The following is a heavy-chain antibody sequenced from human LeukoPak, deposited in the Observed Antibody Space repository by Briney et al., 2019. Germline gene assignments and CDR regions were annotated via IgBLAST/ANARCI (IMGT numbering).Heavy chain of an antibody. V-gene: IGHV3-21*01. CDR1: GFTFSSYS. CDR3: ARGLRGVIMLYYFDY. D-gene: IGHD3-10*01. J-gene: IGHJ4*02. CDR2: ISTSSSYI. Sequence: GGSLRLSCAASGFTFSSYSMNWVRRAPGKGLEWVSCISTSSSYIYYADSVKGRFTISRDNSKNTLYLQLNSLRAEDTAVYYCARGLRGVIMLYYFDYWGQGTLVTVSS.